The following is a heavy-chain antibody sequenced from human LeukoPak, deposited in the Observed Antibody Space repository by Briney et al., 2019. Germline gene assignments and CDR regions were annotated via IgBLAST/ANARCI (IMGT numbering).Heavy chain of an antibody. D-gene: IGHD3-22*01. CDR1: GFTFSSYG. V-gene: IGHV3-30*18. Sequence: GRSLRLSCEASGFTFSSYGMHWVRQAPGKGLEWVAVISYDGSNKYYADSVKGRFTISRDNSKNTLYLQMNSLRAEDTAVYYCAKDGHYYDSSGYYADYWGQGTLVTVSS. CDR2: ISYDGSNK. CDR3: AKDGHYYDSSGYYADY. J-gene: IGHJ4*02.